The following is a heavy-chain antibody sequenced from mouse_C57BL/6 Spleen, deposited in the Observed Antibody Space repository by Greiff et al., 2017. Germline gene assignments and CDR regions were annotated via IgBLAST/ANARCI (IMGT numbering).Heavy chain of an antibody. CDR1: GYTFTSYW. V-gene: IGHV1-69*01. J-gene: IGHJ1*03. CDR2: IDPSDSYT. CDR3: ASMITDLCWYFDV. Sequence: VQLQESGAELVMPGASVKLSCKASGYTFTSYWMHWVKQRPGQGLEWIGEIDPSDSYTNYNQKFKGKSTLTVDKSSSTAYMQLSSLTSGDSAVYYCASMITDLCWYFDVWGTGTTVTVSS. D-gene: IGHD2-4*01.